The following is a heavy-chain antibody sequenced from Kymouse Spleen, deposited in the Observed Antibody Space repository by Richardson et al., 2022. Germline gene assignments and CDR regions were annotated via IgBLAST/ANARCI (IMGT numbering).Heavy chain of an antibody. CDR2: IKSKTDGGTT. CDR1: GFTFSNAW. D-gene: IGHD4-17*01. J-gene: IGHJ6*02. V-gene: IGHV3-15*01. CDR3: TTDRTVTTGYYYYGMDV. Sequence: EVQLVESGGGLVKPGGSLRLSCAASGFTFSNAWMSWVRQAPGKGLEWVGRIKSKTDGGTTDYAAPVKGRFTISRDDSKNTLYLQMNSLKTEDTAVYYCTTDRTVTTGYYYYGMDVWGQGTTVTVSS.